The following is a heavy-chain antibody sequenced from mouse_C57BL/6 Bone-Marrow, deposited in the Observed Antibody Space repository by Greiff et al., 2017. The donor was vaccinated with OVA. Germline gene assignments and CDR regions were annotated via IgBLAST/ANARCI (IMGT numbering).Heavy chain of an antibody. Sequence: QVQLQQSGAELARPGASVKLSCKASGYTFTSYGISWVKQRTGQGLEWIGEIYPRSGNTYYNEKFKGKATLTADKSSSTAYMELRSLTSEDSTVYFCARGWLLLLYAMDYWGQGTSVTVSS. D-gene: IGHD2-3*01. CDR2: IYPRSGNT. J-gene: IGHJ4*01. CDR1: GYTFTSYG. CDR3: ARGWLLLLYAMDY. V-gene: IGHV1-81*01.